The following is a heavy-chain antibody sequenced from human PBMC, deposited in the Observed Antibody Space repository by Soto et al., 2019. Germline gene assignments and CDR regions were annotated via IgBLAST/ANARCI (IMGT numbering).Heavy chain of an antibody. CDR2: ISSGGGST. Sequence: PVGSLRLSCAASGFIFSSYAMSWVRQAPGKGLEWVSVISSGGGSTYYADSVKGRFTISRDNSKKMLHLQLNSLRAEDTAAYYCAEDAQCSGGSCYFDYWGQGTLVTVSS. CDR3: AEDAQCSGGSCYFDY. V-gene: IGHV3-23*01. D-gene: IGHD2-15*01. CDR1: GFIFSSYA. J-gene: IGHJ4*02.